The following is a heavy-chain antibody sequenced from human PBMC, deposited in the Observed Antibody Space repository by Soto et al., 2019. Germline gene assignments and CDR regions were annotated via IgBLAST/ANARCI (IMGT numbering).Heavy chain of an antibody. CDR2: ISYDGSNK. CDR1: GFTFSSYG. D-gene: IGHD5-18*01. V-gene: IGHV3-30*18. J-gene: IGHJ6*02. Sequence: QVQLVESGGGVVQPGRSLRLSCAASGFTFSSYGMHWVRQAPGKGPEWVAVISYDGSNKYYADSVKGRFTISRDNSKNTLYLQMNSLRAEDTAVYYCAKGGYSYGLYYYYYGMDVWGQGTTVTVSS. CDR3: AKGGYSYGLYYYYYGMDV.